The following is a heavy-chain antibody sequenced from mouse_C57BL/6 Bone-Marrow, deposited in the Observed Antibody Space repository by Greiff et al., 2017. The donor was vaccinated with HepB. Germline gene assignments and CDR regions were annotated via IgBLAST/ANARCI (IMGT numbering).Heavy chain of an antibody. CDR1: GYTFTSYW. CDR2: IHPNSGST. CDR3: ARSAYCSNSYFDY. J-gene: IGHJ2*01. Sequence: QVQLQQPGAELVKPGASVKLSCKASGYTFTSYWMHWVKQRTGQGLEWIGMIHPNSGSTNYNEKFKSKATLTVDKSSSTAYMQLSSLTSEDSAVYYYARSAYCSNSYFDYWGQGTTLTVSS. D-gene: IGHD2-5*01. V-gene: IGHV1-64*01.